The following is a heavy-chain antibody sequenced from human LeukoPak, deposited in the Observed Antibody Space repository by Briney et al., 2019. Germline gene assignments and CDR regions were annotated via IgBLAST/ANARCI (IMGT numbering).Heavy chain of an antibody. CDR3: ARDPVTRGAGWYFDL. Sequence: GGSLRLSCSASGFTFSAYAMYWVRQAPGKGLEYVSGISNNGGSSFYADSVKGRFTISRDNSKNTLYLQMSSLRAEDTAVYYCARDPVTRGAGWYFDLWGRGTFVTVSS. D-gene: IGHD3-3*01. CDR1: GFTFSAYA. J-gene: IGHJ2*01. V-gene: IGHV3-64D*09. CDR2: ISNNGGSS.